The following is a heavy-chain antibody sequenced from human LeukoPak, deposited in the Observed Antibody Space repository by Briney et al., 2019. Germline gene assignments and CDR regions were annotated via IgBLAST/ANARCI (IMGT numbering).Heavy chain of an antibody. D-gene: IGHD2-2*01. CDR1: GGVFTTYA. CDR3: ASSYCSSTSCNAFDI. Sequence: SVKVSCKASGGVFTTYAVSWVRQAPGQGLEWMGSIIPFLGTANYAQKFQGRVTITADEPTRTAYMELTYVRSDDTAVYYCASSYCSSTSCNAFDIWGQGTMVTVSS. CDR2: IIPFLGTA. V-gene: IGHV1-69*11. J-gene: IGHJ3*02.